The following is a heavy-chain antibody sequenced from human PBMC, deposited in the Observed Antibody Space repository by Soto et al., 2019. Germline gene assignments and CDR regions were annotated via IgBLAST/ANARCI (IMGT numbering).Heavy chain of an antibody. CDR1: GYPFTSYG. V-gene: IGHV1-18*01. J-gene: IGHJ4*02. CDR3: ARDHKYIVATICDY. D-gene: IGHD5-12*01. Sequence: GASLKVSCKASGYPFTSYGISWVRQAPGQGLEWMGWISAYNGNTNYAQKLQGRVTMTTDTSTSTAYMELRSLRSDDTAVYYCARDHKYIVATICDYWGQGTLVTVSS. CDR2: ISAYNGNT.